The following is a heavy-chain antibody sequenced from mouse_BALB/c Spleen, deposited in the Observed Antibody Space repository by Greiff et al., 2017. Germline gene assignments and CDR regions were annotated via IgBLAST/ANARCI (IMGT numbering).Heavy chain of an antibody. CDR3: ARKAYYGNYVGAWFAY. CDR2: ISYSGST. CDR1: GYSITSDYA. D-gene: IGHD2-10*01. V-gene: IGHV3-2*02. J-gene: IGHJ3*01. Sequence: VQLQQSGPGLVKPSQSLSLTCTVTGYSITSDYAWNWIRQFPGNKLEWMGYISYSGSTSYNPSLKSRISITRDTSKNQFFLQLNSVTTEDTATYYCARKAYYGNYVGAWFAYWGQGTLVTVSA.